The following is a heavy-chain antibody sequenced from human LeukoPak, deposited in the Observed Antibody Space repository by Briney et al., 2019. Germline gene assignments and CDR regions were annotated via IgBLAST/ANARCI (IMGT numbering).Heavy chain of an antibody. D-gene: IGHD6-19*01. CDR1: GYTLTELS. CDR3: ATFPRRQQWLVGVDYYYMDV. J-gene: IGHJ6*03. V-gene: IGHV1-24*01. CDR2: FDPEDGET. Sequence: ASVKVSFKVSGYTLTELSMHWVRPAPGKGLEWMGGFDPEDGETIYAQKFQGRVTMTEDTSTDTAYMELSSLRSEDTAVYYCATFPRRQQWLVGVDYYYMDVWGKGTTVTVSS.